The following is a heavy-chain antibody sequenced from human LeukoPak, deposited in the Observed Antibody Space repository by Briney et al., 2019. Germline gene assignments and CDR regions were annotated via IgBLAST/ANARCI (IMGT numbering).Heavy chain of an antibody. D-gene: IGHD3-10*01. V-gene: IGHV3-23*01. CDR1: GFTFSSYA. CDR2: ISGSGGST. J-gene: IGHJ4*02. CDR3: AKDSITMVEDY. Sequence: HPGGSLRLSCAASGFTFSSYAMSWVRQAPGKGLEWVSAISGSGGSTYYADPVKGRFTISRDSSKSTLYLQMNSLRAEDTAVYYCAKDSITMVEDYWGQGTLVTVSS.